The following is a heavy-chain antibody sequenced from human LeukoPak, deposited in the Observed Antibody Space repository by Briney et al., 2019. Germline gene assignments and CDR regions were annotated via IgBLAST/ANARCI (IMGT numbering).Heavy chain of an antibody. CDR1: GGSISSGDYY. Sequence: PSETLSLTCTVSGGSISSGDYYWSWIRQPPGKGLEWIGYIYYSGSTYYNPSLKSRVTISVDTSKNQFFLKLSSVTAADTAVYYCARGDCSGGSCYDYWGQGTLVTVSS. V-gene: IGHV4-30-4*01. CDR2: IYYSGST. J-gene: IGHJ4*02. CDR3: ARGDCSGGSCYDY. D-gene: IGHD2-15*01.